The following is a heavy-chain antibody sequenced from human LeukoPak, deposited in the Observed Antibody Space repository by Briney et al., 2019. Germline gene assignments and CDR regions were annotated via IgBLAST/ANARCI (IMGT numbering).Heavy chain of an antibody. D-gene: IGHD6-19*01. Sequence: SETLSLTCTVSGGSISSSSYYWGWIRQPPGKGLEWIGSIYYSGSTYYNPSLKSRVTISVDTSKNQFSLKLSSVTAADTAVYYCARRNKISSGQDYYMDVWGKGTTVTISS. CDR3: ARRNKISSGQDYYMDV. CDR1: GGSISSSSYY. V-gene: IGHV4-39*01. CDR2: IYYSGST. J-gene: IGHJ6*03.